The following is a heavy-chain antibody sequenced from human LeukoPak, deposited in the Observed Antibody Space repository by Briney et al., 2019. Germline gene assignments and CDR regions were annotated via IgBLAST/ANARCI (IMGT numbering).Heavy chain of an antibody. CDR2: ISSSSSYI. J-gene: IGHJ1*01. D-gene: IGHD1-26*01. Sequence: GGSLRLSCAASGFTFSSYSMNWVRQAPGKGLEWVSSISSSSSYIYSADFVRGRFTISRDNAKNSLYLQMNSLRAEDTAVYYCASGNSAHWFWGQGTLVTVSS. CDR1: GFTFSSYS. CDR3: ASGNSAHWF. V-gene: IGHV3-21*01.